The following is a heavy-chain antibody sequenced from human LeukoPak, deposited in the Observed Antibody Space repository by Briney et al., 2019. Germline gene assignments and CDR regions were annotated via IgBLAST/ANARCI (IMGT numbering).Heavy chain of an antibody. J-gene: IGHJ4*02. D-gene: IGHD1-7*01. CDR2: IIPNIGGT. CDR3: ATLTGATHY. Sequence: ELMLCIIPNIGGTTYAQKFQGRVTMTRDPSTSTAYMELINLTPDDTAMYYCATLTGATHYWGQGTLVTVSS. V-gene: IGHV1-2*02.